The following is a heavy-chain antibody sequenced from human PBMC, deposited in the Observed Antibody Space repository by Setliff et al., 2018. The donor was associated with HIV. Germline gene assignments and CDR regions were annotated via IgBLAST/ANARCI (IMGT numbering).Heavy chain of an antibody. D-gene: IGHD5-12*01. CDR1: GGSFSDYF. Sequence: PSETLSLTCAVYGGSFSDYFWSWIRQPPGKGLEWMGEINHSGSTNCNPSLKSRVTISVDTSKNRFSLRLTSVTAADTAVYYSARTKADGYNGVFDSWGQGTLVTVSS. CDR2: INHSGST. J-gene: IGHJ4*02. CDR3: ARTKADGYNGVFDS. V-gene: IGHV4-34*01.